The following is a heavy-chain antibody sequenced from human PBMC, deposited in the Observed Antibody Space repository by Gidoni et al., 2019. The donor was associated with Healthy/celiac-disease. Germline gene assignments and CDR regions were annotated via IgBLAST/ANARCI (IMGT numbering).Heavy chain of an antibody. CDR2: IYTSGST. D-gene: IGHD6-13*01. J-gene: IGHJ6*02. Sequence: QVQLQESGPGLVKPSQTLSLTCTVSGGSISSGSYYWSWIRQPAGKGLEWIGRIYTSGSTNYNPSLKSRVTISVDTSKNQFSLKLSSVTAADTAVYYCAISSSAHYYYGMDVWGQGTTVTVSS. CDR1: GGSISSGSYY. CDR3: AISSSAHYYYGMDV. V-gene: IGHV4-61*02.